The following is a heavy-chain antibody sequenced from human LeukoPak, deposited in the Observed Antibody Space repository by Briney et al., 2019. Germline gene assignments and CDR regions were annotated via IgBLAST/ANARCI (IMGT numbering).Heavy chain of an antibody. Sequence: GGSLRLSCAASGFTFSSYSMNWVRQAPGKGLEWVSSISSSSSYIYYADSVKGRFTISSDNAKNSLYLQMNSLRAEDTAVYYCARDLEDAFDIWGQGTMVTVSS. J-gene: IGHJ3*02. CDR3: ARDLEDAFDI. CDR1: GFTFSSYS. CDR2: ISSSSSYI. V-gene: IGHV3-21*01.